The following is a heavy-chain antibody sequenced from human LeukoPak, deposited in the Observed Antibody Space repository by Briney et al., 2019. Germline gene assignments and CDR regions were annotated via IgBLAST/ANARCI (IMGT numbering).Heavy chain of an antibody. CDR3: ANSAGIAAAGYYFDY. D-gene: IGHD6-13*01. CDR2: ISGSGGST. Sequence: GGSLRLSCAASGFTFSSYAMSWVRQAPGKGLEWVSAISGSGGSTYYADSVKGRFTISRDNSKNTLYLQMNSLRAEDTAVCYCANSAGIAAAGYYFDYWGQGTLVTVSS. CDR1: GFTFSSYA. J-gene: IGHJ4*02. V-gene: IGHV3-23*01.